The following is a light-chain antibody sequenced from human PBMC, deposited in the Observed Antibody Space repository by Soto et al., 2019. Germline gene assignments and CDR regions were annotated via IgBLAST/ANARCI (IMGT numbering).Light chain of an antibody. J-gene: IGLJ1*01. Sequence: QSALTQPPSASGSPGQAFTISCTGTRSDVGGYNYVSWYQQHPGKAPKLMIYEVSERPSGVPDRFSGSKSSNTASLTVSGLQAEYEADYYCSSYAGSNSFVFGSGTKVTVL. CDR1: RSDVGGYNY. CDR3: SSYAGSNSFV. CDR2: EVS. V-gene: IGLV2-8*01.